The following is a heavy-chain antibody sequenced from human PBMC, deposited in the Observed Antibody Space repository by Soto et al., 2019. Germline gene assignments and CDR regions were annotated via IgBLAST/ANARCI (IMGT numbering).Heavy chain of an antibody. CDR2: ISYDGSNK. CDR1: GLTFSSYG. J-gene: IGHJ4*02. CDR3: AKVQGSD. Sequence: QVKLVESGGGVVQPGRSLRLSCAASGLTFSSYGMHWVRQAPGKGLEWVAVISYDGSNKYYADSVKGRFTISRDNSKNTLYLQMNSLRAEDTAVYYCAKVQGSDWGQGTLVTVSS. V-gene: IGHV3-30*18.